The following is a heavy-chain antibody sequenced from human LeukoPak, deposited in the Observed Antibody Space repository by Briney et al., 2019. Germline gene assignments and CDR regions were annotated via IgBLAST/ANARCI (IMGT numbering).Heavy chain of an antibody. CDR1: GYTFTSYG. J-gene: IGHJ4*02. CDR2: ISAYNGNT. V-gene: IGHV1-18*01. Sequence: ASVKVSCKASGYTFTSYGISWVRQAPGQGLEWMGWISAYNGNTNYAQKLQGRVTMTTDTSTSTAYMELRSLRSDDTAVYYCARDLPYYYDSSGYFHSDYWDQGTLVTVSS. CDR3: ARDLPYYYDSSGYFHSDY. D-gene: IGHD3-22*01.